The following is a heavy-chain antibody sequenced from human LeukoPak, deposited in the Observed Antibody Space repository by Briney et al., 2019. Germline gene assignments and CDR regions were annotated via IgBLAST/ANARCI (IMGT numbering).Heavy chain of an antibody. CDR3: AKHLRYSTSSGIDY. V-gene: IGHV3-23*01. CDR1: GFTFSTYA. D-gene: IGHD6-6*01. Sequence: GGSLRLSCAASGFTFSTYAMSWVRQAPGKGLEWVSTISGGVLSTYYADSVKGRFTISRDNSKNTLYLQMNSLRADDTAVYYCAKHLRYSTSSGIDYWGQGTLVTVSS. CDR2: ISGGVLST. J-gene: IGHJ4*02.